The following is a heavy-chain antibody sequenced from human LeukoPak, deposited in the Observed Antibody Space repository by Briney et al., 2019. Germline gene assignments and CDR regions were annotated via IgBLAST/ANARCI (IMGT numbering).Heavy chain of an antibody. Sequence: GGSLRLSCAASGFTFSTYGMSWVRQAPGKGLEWVSGISGSDGNTYYADSVKGRFTISRDNSKNTLYLQMNSLRAEDTAIYYCAKGSVVTGLDYFDYWGQGTLVTVSS. D-gene: IGHD2-21*02. J-gene: IGHJ4*02. CDR3: AKGSVVTGLDYFDY. V-gene: IGHV3-23*01. CDR1: GFTFSTYG. CDR2: ISGSDGNT.